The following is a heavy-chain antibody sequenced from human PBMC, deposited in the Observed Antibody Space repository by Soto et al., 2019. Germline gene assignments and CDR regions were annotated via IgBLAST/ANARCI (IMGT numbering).Heavy chain of an antibody. Sequence: QVQLQESGPGLVKPSQTLSLTCTVSGGSISSGDYYWSWIRQPPGKGLEWIGYIYYSGSTYYNPSLKIRVTLSVDTSKHPFSLELSSVTAAGKAVDYCARDVRGSYFDYWGQGTLVTVSS. J-gene: IGHJ4*02. CDR1: GGSISSGDYY. CDR2: IYYSGST. V-gene: IGHV4-30-4*01. CDR3: ARDVRGSYFDY. D-gene: IGHD3-16*01.